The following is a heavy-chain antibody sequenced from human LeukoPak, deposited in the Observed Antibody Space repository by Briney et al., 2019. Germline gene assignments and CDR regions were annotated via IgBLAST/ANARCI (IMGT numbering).Heavy chain of an antibody. CDR3: ASSPQQLASYYYYYYGMDV. CDR2: FDPEDGET. Sequence: AASVKVSCKVSGYTLTELSMHWVRQAPGKGLEWMGGFDPEDGETIYAQKFQGRVTMTEDTSTDTAYMELSSLRSEDTAVYYCASSPQQLASYYYYYYGMDVWGQGTTVTVSS. V-gene: IGHV1-24*01. J-gene: IGHJ6*02. D-gene: IGHD6-13*01. CDR1: GYTLTELS.